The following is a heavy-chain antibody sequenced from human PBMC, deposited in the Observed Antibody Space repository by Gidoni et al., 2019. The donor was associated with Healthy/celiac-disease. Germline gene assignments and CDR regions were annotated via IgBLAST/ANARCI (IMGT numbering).Heavy chain of an antibody. CDR3: AREADSSGWTPPGY. Sequence: GKGLEWVAVIWYDGSNKYYADSVKGRFTISRDNSKNTLYLQMNSLRAEDTAVYYCAREADSSGWTPPGYWGQGTLVTVSS. CDR2: IWYDGSNK. J-gene: IGHJ4*02. D-gene: IGHD6-19*01. V-gene: IGHV3-33*01.